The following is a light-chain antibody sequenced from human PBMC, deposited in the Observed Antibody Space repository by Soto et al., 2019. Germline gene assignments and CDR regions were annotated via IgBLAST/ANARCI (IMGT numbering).Light chain of an antibody. Sequence: QSALTQPASVSGSPGQSITISCTGTSSDVGTYNLVSWYQQHPGKAPKLIIYEVSKRPSGVSNRFSGSKSGNTASLTISGLQAEDEADYNCCSYAGSGTFEWVFGGGTKLTVL. CDR2: EVS. J-gene: IGLJ3*02. CDR1: SSDVGTYNL. V-gene: IGLV2-23*02. CDR3: CSYAGSGTFEWV.